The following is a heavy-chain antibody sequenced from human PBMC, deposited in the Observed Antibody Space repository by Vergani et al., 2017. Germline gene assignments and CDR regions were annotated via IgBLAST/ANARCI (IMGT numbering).Heavy chain of an antibody. CDR1: GFTFSSYS. J-gene: IGHJ3*02. CDR3: VRDQVTMLRGSDALDI. Sequence: EVQLVESGGGLVKPGGSLRLSCAASGFTFSSYSMNWVRQAPGKGLEWVGRIRNKANDYTTQYAASVKGRFTISRDDSKSIAYLQMNNLQTEDTAMYYCVRDQVTMLRGSDALDIWGQGTMVTVSS. CDR2: IRNKANDYTT. D-gene: IGHD3-10*01. V-gene: IGHV3-72*01.